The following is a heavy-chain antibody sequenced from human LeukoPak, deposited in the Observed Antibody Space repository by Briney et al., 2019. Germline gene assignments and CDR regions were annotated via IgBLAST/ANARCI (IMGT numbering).Heavy chain of an antibody. CDR2: INHSGST. CDR3: ARGINGDHDY. J-gene: IGHJ4*02. D-gene: IGHD4-17*01. Sequence: SETLSLTCAVHGGSFSGYYWSWIRQPPGKGLEWIGEINHSGSTNYNPSLKSRVTISVDTSKNQFSLKLSSVTAADTAVYYCARGINGDHDYWGQGTLVTVSS. CDR1: GGSFSGYY. V-gene: IGHV4-34*01.